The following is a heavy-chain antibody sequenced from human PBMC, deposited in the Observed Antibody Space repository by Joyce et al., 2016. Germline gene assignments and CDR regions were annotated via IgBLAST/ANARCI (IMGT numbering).Heavy chain of an antibody. CDR1: GYTFTNYA. CDR3: ARSLGATPALGY. CDR2: INGGNGNT. J-gene: IGHJ4*02. D-gene: IGHD1-26*01. Sequence: QVQLVQSGAEVKKPGASVKVSCKASGYTFTNYAIHWVRQAPGQRLEWMAGINGGNGNTKYSQKFQDRVTITRDTSASTAYMELSSLISEDTAVYYCARSLGATPALGYWGQGTLVTVS. V-gene: IGHV1-3*01.